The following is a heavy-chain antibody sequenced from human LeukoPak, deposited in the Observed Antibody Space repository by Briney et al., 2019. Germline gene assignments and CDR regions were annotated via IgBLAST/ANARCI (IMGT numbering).Heavy chain of an antibody. CDR1: GFTFSSYS. CDR2: ISSSSSYI. V-gene: IGHV3-21*01. D-gene: IGHD6-19*01. Sequence: PGGSLRLSCAASGFTFSSYSMNWVRQAPGKGLEWVSSISSSSSYIYYADSVKGRFTNSRDNAKNSLYLQMNSLRAEDTAVYYCARGFRKVAGTDWFDPWGQGTLVTVSS. CDR3: ARGFRKVAGTDWFDP. J-gene: IGHJ5*02.